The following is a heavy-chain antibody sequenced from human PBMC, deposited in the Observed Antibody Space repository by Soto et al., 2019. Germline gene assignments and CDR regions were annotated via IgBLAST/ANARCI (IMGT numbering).Heavy chain of an antibody. V-gene: IGHV4-38-2*01. CDR1: GYSISSGYD. CDR2: IYHSGST. Sequence: SETLSLTCVVSGYSISSGYDWGWMRQPPGKGLEWIASIYHSGSTYYNPSLKSRVTISVDTSKNQFSLKLSSVTAADTAVYYCARGAATVTPGWFDPWGQGTQVTVSS. CDR3: ARGAATVTPGWFDP. J-gene: IGHJ5*02. D-gene: IGHD4-17*01.